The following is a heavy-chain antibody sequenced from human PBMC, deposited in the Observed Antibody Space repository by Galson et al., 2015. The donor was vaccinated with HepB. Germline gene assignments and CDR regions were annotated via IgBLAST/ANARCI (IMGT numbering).Heavy chain of an antibody. D-gene: IGHD3-3*01. Sequence: LSLTCTVSGASISSKNYYWGWIRQPPGKGLEWIASIHYSGKTYYNPSLKSRVTISVDMPKNQFSLQLSSVTAADTAVYYCAREGGRAIFGVVTQRDGFDICGQGTMVTVSS. V-gene: IGHV4-39*02. J-gene: IGHJ3*02. CDR3: AREGGRAIFGVVTQRDGFDI. CDR1: GASISSKNYY. CDR2: IHYSGKT.